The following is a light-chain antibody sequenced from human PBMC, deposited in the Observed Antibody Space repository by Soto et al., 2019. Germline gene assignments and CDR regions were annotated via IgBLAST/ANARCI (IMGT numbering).Light chain of an antibody. CDR3: QKYNSAPLT. Sequence: EVVLSQSPATLSSFPGDRVTLSCRASQYINTRLAWYQHRPGQAPRLLIYQTSLRAAGIPARFSASGSGTEFTLTISGLQSEDFATYYCQKYNSAPLTFGGGTKV. CDR2: QTS. V-gene: IGKV3D-15*01. J-gene: IGKJ4*01. CDR1: QYINTR.